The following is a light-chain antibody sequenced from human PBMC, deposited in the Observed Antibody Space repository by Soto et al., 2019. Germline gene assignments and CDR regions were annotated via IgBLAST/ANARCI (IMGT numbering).Light chain of an antibody. V-gene: IGLV1-40*01. CDR3: QSYDSSLSGHVV. CDR1: SSNIGAGYD. CDR2: GNS. Sequence: QSVLTQAPSVSGAPGQRVTISCTGSSSNIGAGYDVHWYQQLPGTAPKLLIYGNSNRPSGVPDGFSGSKSGSSASLAITGLQDEDETDYYCQSYDSSLSGHVVFGGGTKLTVL. J-gene: IGLJ2*01.